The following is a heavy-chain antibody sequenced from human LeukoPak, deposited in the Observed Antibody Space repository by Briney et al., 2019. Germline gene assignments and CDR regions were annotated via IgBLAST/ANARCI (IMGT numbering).Heavy chain of an antibody. J-gene: IGHJ4*02. Sequence: SQTLSLTCTVSGGSINSGGYYWSWICQHPGKGLEWIGYIYYSGSTYYNPSLKSRVTISVDTSKKQFSLKLSSVTAADTVVYYCARESGYGNFYYFDYWGQGTLVTVSS. CDR1: GGSINSGGYY. CDR2: IYYSGST. V-gene: IGHV4-31*03. D-gene: IGHD5-12*01. CDR3: ARESGYGNFYYFDY.